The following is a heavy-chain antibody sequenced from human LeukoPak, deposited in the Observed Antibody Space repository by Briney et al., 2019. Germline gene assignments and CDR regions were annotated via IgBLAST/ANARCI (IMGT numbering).Heavy chain of an antibody. J-gene: IGHJ4*02. V-gene: IGHV3-53*01. CDR3: ARYDGGSGPFDY. D-gene: IGHD3-10*01. Sequence: GGPLRLSCAVSGFTVSSNYMSWVRQAPGKGLEWVSVLYSGGNTYYADSVKGRFTISRDNSKNTLYLQMNSPRAEDTAVYYCARYDGGSGPFDYWGQGTLVTVSS. CDR2: LYSGGNT. CDR1: GFTVSSNY.